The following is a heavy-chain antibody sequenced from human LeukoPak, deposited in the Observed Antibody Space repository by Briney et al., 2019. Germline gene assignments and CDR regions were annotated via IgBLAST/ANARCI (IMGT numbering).Heavy chain of an antibody. CDR3: ASSSSSNQYYYYGMDV. J-gene: IGHJ6*02. Sequence: GGSLRLSCAAPGFTVSSNYMSWVRQAPGKGLEWVSVIYSGGSTYYADSVKGRFTISRDNSKNTLYLQMNSLRAEDTAVYYCASSSSSNQYYYYGMDVWGQGTTVTVSS. CDR1: GFTVSSNY. D-gene: IGHD6-13*01. V-gene: IGHV3-53*01. CDR2: IYSGGST.